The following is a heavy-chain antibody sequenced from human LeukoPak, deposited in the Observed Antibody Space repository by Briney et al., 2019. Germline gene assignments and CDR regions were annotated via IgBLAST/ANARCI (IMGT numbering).Heavy chain of an antibody. CDR3: ADSVVVVAAMDAFDI. Sequence: ASVKVSCKASGYTFTGYYMHWVRQAPGQGLEWMGRINPNSGGTNYAQKFQGRVTMTRDTSISTAYMELSRLRSDDTAVYYCADSVVVVAAMDAFDICGQGTRVTVSS. D-gene: IGHD2-15*01. J-gene: IGHJ3*02. CDR2: INPNSGGT. V-gene: IGHV1-2*06. CDR1: GYTFTGYY.